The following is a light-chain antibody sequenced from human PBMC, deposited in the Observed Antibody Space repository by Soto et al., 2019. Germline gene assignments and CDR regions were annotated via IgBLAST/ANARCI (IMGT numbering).Light chain of an antibody. CDR2: KAS. V-gene: IGKV1-5*03. Sequence: DIQMTQSPSTLSASVGGRVTITCRASQSISNLLAWYQQKPGKAPKLLIYKASSLESGVPSRFSGSGSGTECTLTIISLQPDDFATYYCQQYNSFCTFGQGTKLQIK. CDR3: QQYNSFCT. CDR1: QSISNL. J-gene: IGKJ2*02.